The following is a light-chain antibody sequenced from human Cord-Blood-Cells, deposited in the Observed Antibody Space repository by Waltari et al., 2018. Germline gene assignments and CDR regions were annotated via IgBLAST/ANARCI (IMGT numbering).Light chain of an antibody. CDR1: SSDVGGYNY. V-gene: IGLV2-14*01. CDR2: DVS. Sequence: QSALTQPASASGSPGQSTTISCTGTSSDVGGYNYVSWYQQHPGKATKLMIYDVSNRPSGVSNRFSGSKSGNTASLTISGLQAEDEADYYCSSYTSSSTRVFGGGTKLTVL. CDR3: SSYTSSSTRV. J-gene: IGLJ3*02.